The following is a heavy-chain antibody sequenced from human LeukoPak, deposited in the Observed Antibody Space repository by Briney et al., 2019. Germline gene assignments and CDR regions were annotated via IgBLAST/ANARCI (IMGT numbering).Heavy chain of an antibody. CDR2: MNPNSGNT. J-gene: IGHJ4*02. D-gene: IGHD6-19*01. Sequence: ASVKVSCKASGYTFTSYDINWVRQATGQGLEWMGWMNPNSGNTGYAQKFQGRVTMTRDTSTSTVYMELSSLGSEDTAVYYCARDLNSGWYQVDYWGQGTLVTVSS. CDR3: ARDLNSGWYQVDY. CDR1: GYTFTSYD. V-gene: IGHV1-8*01.